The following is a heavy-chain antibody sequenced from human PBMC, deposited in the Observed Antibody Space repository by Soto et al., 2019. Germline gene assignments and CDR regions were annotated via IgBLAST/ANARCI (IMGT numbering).Heavy chain of an antibody. CDR3: ARAIAAATSY. J-gene: IGHJ4*02. CDR2: INEDGATT. D-gene: IGHD6-25*01. V-gene: IGHV3-7*05. CDR1: GFSIRNYW. Sequence: EVQLVESGGGLVQPGGSLRLSCAASGFSIRNYWMHWVRQAPGKGLEWVANINEDGATTYYVGSVKGRFTISRDNARNSLYLQMNSLRVEDTAVYYCARAIAAATSYWGQGTLVTVS.